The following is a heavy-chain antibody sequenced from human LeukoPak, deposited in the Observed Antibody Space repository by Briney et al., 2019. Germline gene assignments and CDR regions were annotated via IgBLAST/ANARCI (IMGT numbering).Heavy chain of an antibody. V-gene: IGHV1-18*01. CDR2: ISAYNGNT. Sequence: ASVKVSCKASGYTFTSYGISWVRQAPGQGLEWMGWISAYNGNTNYAQKLQGRVTMTIDTSTSTAYMELRSLRSDDTAVYYCARDVPLWPPSYFDYWGQGTLVTVSS. CDR1: GYTFTSYG. CDR3: ARDVPLWPPSYFDY. D-gene: IGHD2/OR15-2a*01. J-gene: IGHJ4*02.